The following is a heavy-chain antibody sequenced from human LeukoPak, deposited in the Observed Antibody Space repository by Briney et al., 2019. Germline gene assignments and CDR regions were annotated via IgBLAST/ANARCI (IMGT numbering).Heavy chain of an antibody. CDR1: GFAFSNYW. V-gene: IGHV3-7*03. D-gene: IGHD3-10*01. CDR3: AREPVRKRWFDS. Sequence: GGSLRLSCTGSGFAFSNYWMSGVRQAPGKALEWVANIKYDGSEKYYVDSVKGRLTISRDNAKNSLYLQMNSLRAEDTAVYYCAREPVRKRWFDSWGQGTLVTVSS. J-gene: IGHJ5*01. CDR2: IKYDGSEK.